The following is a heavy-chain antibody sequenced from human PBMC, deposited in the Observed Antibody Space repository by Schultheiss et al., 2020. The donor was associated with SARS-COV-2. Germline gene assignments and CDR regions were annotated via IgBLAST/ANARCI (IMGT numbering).Heavy chain of an antibody. CDR1: GFTVDDYG. J-gene: IGHJ6*02. CDR3: ARERCSTGTREYYYYYGMDV. Sequence: GGSLRLSCAASGFTVDDYGMSWVRQAPGKGLEWVSGISWNSGSIDYADSVKGGFTISRDNSKNTLYLQMNSLRAEDTAVYYCARERCSTGTREYYYYYGMDVWGQGTTVTVSS. D-gene: IGHD4-17*01. V-gene: IGHV3-20*04. CDR2: ISWNSGSI.